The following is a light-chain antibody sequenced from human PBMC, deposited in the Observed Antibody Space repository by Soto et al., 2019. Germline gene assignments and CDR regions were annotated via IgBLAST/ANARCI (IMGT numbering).Light chain of an antibody. CDR1: SSDVGSYNL. CDR2: EGS. V-gene: IGLV2-23*01. Sequence: QSVLTQPASVSGSPGQSITISCTGTSSDVGSYNLVSWYQQHPGKAPKLMIYEGSKRPSGVSNRFSCSKSGNTASLTISGLQAEDEADYYCCSYAGSSTQAFGTGTKVTVL. J-gene: IGLJ1*01. CDR3: CSYAGSSTQA.